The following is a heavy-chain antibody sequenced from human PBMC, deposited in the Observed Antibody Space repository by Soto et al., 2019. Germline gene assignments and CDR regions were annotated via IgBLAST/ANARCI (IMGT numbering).Heavy chain of an antibody. D-gene: IGHD6-19*01. J-gene: IGHJ4*02. CDR1: GFTFSYYA. Sequence: EVQLVESGGGLVQPGGSLRLSCAASGFTFSYYAMHWVRQAPGKGLEYVSAITSNGGNTYYAISVKGRFTISRDNSKNTLYLQMGSLRAEDMAVYYCARASSSGWYDYWGQGTLVTVSS. CDR3: ARASSSGWYDY. V-gene: IGHV3-64*01. CDR2: ITSNGGNT.